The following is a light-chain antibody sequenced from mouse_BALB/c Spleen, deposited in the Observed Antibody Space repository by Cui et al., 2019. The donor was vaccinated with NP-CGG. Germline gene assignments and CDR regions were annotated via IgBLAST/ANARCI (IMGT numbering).Light chain of an antibody. V-gene: IGLV1*01. Sequence: QAVVSQESALTTSPGETVTLTCRSSTGAVTTSNYANWVQEKPDHLFTGLIGGTHNRAPGVPARFSGSLIGDKAALTITGAQTEDEAIYFCALWYSNHWVFGRGTKLTVL. CDR1: TGAVTTSNY. J-gene: IGLJ1*01. CDR2: GTH. CDR3: ALWYSNHWV.